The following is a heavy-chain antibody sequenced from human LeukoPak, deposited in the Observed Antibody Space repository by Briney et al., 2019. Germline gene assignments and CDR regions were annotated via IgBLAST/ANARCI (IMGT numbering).Heavy chain of an antibody. D-gene: IGHD3-22*01. V-gene: IGHV1-24*01. J-gene: IGHJ1*01. CDR3: ATVSYYYDSSGYQGYFQH. CDR1: EYTLTELS. CDR2: FDPEDGET. Sequence: ASVKVSCKVSEYTLTELSMHWVRQAPGKGLEWMGGFDPEDGETIYAQKFQGRVTMTEGTSTDTAYMELSSLRSGDTAMYYCATVSYYYDSSGYQGYFQHWGQGTLVTVSS.